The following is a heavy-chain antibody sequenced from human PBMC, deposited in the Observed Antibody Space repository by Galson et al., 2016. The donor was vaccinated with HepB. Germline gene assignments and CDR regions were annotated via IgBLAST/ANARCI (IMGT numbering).Heavy chain of an antibody. D-gene: IGHD2-2*01. CDR2: IKCDGSEK. Sequence: SLRLSCAASGFTFSSSWMHWVCQAPEKGLEWVADIKCDGSEKYYVDSVKGRLTISRDNAKNSLYLQVNSLTADDTAIYYCVQGSTAPAVWGKGTTVTVSS. CDR3: VQGSTAPAV. V-gene: IGHV3-52*01. CDR1: GFTFSSSW. J-gene: IGHJ6*04.